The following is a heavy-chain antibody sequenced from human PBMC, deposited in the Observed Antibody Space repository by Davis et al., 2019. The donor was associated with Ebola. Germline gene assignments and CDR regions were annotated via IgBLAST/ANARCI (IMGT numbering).Heavy chain of an antibody. CDR3: AKPMLYARQASFDY. CDR1: GFSFDDYT. V-gene: IGHV3-43*01. Sequence: GGSLRLSCAASGFSFDDYTMHWVRQAPGKALEWVSVISSDGATTNYADSVKGRFTISRDNSKDSLYLQLNSLRTEDTALYYCAKPMLYARQASFDYWGQGALVTVSS. J-gene: IGHJ4*02. CDR2: ISSDGATT. D-gene: IGHD2-8*01.